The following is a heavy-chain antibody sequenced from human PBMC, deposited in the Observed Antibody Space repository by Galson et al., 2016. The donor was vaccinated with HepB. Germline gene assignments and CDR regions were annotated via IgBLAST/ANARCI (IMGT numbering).Heavy chain of an antibody. CDR3: ARDGGSGWSRLW. D-gene: IGHD6-19*01. CDR2: TNNANGNT. Sequence: SVKVSCKASGYTFTSYAIHWVRQAPGQRLEWMGWTNNANGNTEYSQSFQGRVTFTRDTSASTAYMELSSLRSEDTAVYYCARDGGSGWSRLWWGQGTLVAVTS. J-gene: IGHJ4*02. CDR1: GYTFTSYA. V-gene: IGHV1-3*04.